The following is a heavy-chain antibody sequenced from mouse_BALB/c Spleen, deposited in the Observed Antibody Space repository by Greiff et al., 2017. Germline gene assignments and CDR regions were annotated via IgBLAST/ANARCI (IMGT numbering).Heavy chain of an antibody. Sequence: VQLQQSGPELVKPGASVKISCKASGYSFTGYYMHWVKQSHVKSLEWIGRINPYNGATSYNQNFKDKASLTVDKSSSTAYMELHSLTSEDSAVYYCAREGNYYGSSLDYWGQGTTLTVSS. CDR1: GYSFTGYY. CDR3: AREGNYYGSSLDY. D-gene: IGHD1-1*01. V-gene: IGHV1-31*01. CDR2: INPYNGAT. J-gene: IGHJ2*01.